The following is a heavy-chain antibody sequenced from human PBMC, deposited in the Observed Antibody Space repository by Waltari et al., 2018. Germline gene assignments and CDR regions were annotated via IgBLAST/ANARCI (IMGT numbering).Heavy chain of an antibody. Sequence: QVQLQESGPGLVKPSQTLSLTCTVSGGSISSGSYYWSWIRQPAGKGLEWIGRIYTSGSTNYNPALKRLVTISVDTSKNQFSLKLSSVTAADTAVYYCAYTETVLDAFDIWGQGTMVTVSS. CDR2: IYTSGST. CDR3: AYTETVLDAFDI. V-gene: IGHV4-61*02. D-gene: IGHD4-4*01. J-gene: IGHJ3*02. CDR1: GGSISSGSYY.